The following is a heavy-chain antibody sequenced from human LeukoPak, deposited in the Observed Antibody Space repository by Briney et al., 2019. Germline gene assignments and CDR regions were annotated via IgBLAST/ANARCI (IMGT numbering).Heavy chain of an antibody. V-gene: IGHV3-13*01. J-gene: IGHJ5*02. D-gene: IGHD6-13*01. CDR2: IGTAGDT. CDR3: ARAAAGTYWFDP. Sequence: GGSPRLSCAASGFTFSSYDMHWVRQVTGKGLEWVSGIGTAGDTYYPGSVKGRFTISRENAKNSLYLQMNSLRAGDTAVYYCARAAAGTYWFDPWGQGTLVTVSS. CDR1: GFTFSSYD.